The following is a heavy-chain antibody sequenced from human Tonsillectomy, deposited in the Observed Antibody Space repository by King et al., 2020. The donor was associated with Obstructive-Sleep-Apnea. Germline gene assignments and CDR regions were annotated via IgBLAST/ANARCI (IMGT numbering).Heavy chain of an antibody. CDR1: GFTFSSRT. CDR2: IIRSGTTV. J-gene: IGHJ2*01. Sequence: VQLVESGGGLVQPGGSLRLSCAASGFTFSSRTMNWVRQTPGKALEWISYIIRSGTTVYYADSVSGRFTISRDNANNSLYLQMESLTVEDTAIYYCATKEGWYFALWGRGTLVTVSS. V-gene: IGHV3-48*04. CDR3: ATKEGWYFAL.